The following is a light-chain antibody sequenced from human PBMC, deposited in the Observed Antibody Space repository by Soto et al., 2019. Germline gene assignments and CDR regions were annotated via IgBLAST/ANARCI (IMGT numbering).Light chain of an antibody. CDR2: DAS. V-gene: IGKV3-11*01. Sequence: EIVLTQSPGTLSLSPGERATLSCRASQSVSVHLAWYQQKPGQAPRLLIYDASNRATGIPARFSGSGSGTDFTLTISSLEPEDFAGYHCVQRTTWPWTCGQGSKVEIK. J-gene: IGKJ1*01. CDR3: VQRTTWPWT. CDR1: QSVSVH.